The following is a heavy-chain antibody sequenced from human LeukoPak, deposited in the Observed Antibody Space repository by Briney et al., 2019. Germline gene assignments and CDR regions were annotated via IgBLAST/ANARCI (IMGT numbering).Heavy chain of an antibody. CDR3: ASDYAGGWNDY. Sequence: GGSLRLSCAASGYTFEDYDMSWVRHAPAKGLEWVSGINRYGGITGYADSVKGRFTISRDNAKNSLYLQMNSLRAEDTAVYYCASDYAGGWNDYWGQGTLVTVSS. CDR2: INRYGGIT. J-gene: IGHJ4*02. D-gene: IGHD3-16*01. V-gene: IGHV3-20*04. CDR1: GYTFEDYD.